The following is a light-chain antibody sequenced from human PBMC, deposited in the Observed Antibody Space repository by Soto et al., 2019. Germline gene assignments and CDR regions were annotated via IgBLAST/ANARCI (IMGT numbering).Light chain of an antibody. CDR3: QQYGSSPLT. Sequence: EIVLTQSPGTLSLSPGERATLSCGASQSVSGSYVAWYQQKPGQAPRLLIYGASGRATGIPDRFSGSGSGTDFTLTISRLEPEDLAVYYCQQYGSSPLTFGGGTKVDIK. V-gene: IGKV3-20*01. J-gene: IGKJ4*01. CDR2: GAS. CDR1: QSVSGSY.